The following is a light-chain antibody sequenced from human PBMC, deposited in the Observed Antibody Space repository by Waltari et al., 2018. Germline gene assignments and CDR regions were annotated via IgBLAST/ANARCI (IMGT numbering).Light chain of an antibody. CDR2: GAS. Sequence: EIVMTQSPDALSVSPGESATLSCRASESVGSALAWYQQRPGQPPRLLIYGASTRATGIPARFSGSGSGTEFTLTISSLQSEYFAVYYCQQYNYWLTFGQGTKVEIK. V-gene: IGKV3-15*01. CDR1: ESVGSA. CDR3: QQYNYWLT. J-gene: IGKJ1*01.